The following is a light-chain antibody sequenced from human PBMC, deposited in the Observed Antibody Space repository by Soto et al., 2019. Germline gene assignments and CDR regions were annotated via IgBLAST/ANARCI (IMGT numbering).Light chain of an antibody. CDR3: QQRSNWPPSLT. CDR1: QSVSSY. CDR2: DAS. Sequence: PGERATLSCRASQSVSSYLAWYQQKPGQAPRLLIYDASNRATGIPARFSGSGSGTDFTLTISSLEPEDFAVYYCQQRSNWPPSLTFGGGTKVEIK. J-gene: IGKJ4*01. V-gene: IGKV3-11*01.